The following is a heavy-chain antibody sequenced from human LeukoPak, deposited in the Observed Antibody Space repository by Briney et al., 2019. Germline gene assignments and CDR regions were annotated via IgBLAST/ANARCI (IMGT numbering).Heavy chain of an antibody. CDR2: VYPGDSDT. CDR3: ARRLGITYFDY. J-gene: IGHJ4*02. Sequence: GESLRISFKGSGYTFTSYWIDWVRQMPGKGLEWMGSVYPGDSDTRYSPSFQGQVTISADKSISTAYLQWSSLEASDTAMYYCARRLGITYFDYWGQGTLVTVSS. V-gene: IGHV5-51*01. CDR1: GYTFTSYW. D-gene: IGHD7-27*01.